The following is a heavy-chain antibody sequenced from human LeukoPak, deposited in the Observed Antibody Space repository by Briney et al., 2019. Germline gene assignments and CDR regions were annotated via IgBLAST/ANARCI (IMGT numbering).Heavy chain of an antibody. CDR1: GGSFSGYY. D-gene: IGHD6-13*01. J-gene: IGHJ4*02. V-gene: IGHV4-34*01. CDR2: INHSGST. CDR3: ARGQYSSSWHSY. Sequence: PSETLSLTCAVYGGSFSGYYWSWIRQPPGKGLEWIGEINHSGSTNYNPSLKSRVTISVDTSKNQFSLKLSSVTAADTAVYYCARGQYSSSWHSYWGQGTLVTVSS.